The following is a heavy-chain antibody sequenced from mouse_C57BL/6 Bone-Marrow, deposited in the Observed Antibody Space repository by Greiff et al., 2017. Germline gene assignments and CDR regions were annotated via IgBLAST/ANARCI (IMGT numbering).Heavy chain of an antibody. J-gene: IGHJ3*01. CDR1: GFTFTDYY. CDR2: VYPYNGGT. D-gene: IGHD2-2*01. Sequence: VQLKESGPVLVKPGPSVKISCKASGFTFTDYYMHWVKQSHGKSLEWIGLVYPYNGGTSYNQKFKGKATLTVDTSSSTAYMELNSLTSEDSAVYYCAREGGWLRAWFAYWGQGTLVTVSA. CDR3: AREGGWLRAWFAY. V-gene: IGHV1-36*01.